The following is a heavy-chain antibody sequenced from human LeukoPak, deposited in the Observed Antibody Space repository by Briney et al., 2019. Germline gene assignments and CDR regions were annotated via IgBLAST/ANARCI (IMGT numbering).Heavy chain of an antibody. J-gene: IGHJ4*02. CDR2: IDPNTGGT. D-gene: IGHD1-26*01. V-gene: IGHV1-2*06. CDR3: ASLYDIVGTTVDY. Sequence: ASVKVSCKTSGYTFTNYYIHWVRQAPGQGLEWMGRIDPNTGGTKSARNFQGRVTMTRDTSISTAYMALSGLRSDDTAVYYCASLYDIVGTTVDYWGQGTLVTVSS. CDR1: GYTFTNYY.